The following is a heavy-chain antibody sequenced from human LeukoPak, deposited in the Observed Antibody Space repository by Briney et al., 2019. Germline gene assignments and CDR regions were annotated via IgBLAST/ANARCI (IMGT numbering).Heavy chain of an antibody. Sequence: PSETLSLTCTVSGYSISGGYYWGWIRQPPGKGLEWIGSIYHSGSTYYNPSLKSRVTISVDTSKNQFSLKLSSVTAADTAVYYCARFPASGEMAYYFDYWGQGTLVTVSS. J-gene: IGHJ4*02. CDR1: GYSISGGYY. CDR3: ARFPASGEMAYYFDY. D-gene: IGHD5-24*01. V-gene: IGHV4-38-2*02. CDR2: IYHSGST.